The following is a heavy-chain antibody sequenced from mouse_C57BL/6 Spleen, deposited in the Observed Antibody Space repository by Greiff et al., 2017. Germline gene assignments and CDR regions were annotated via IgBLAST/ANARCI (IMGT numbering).Heavy chain of an antibody. Sequence: VQLQQSGAELVRPGASVKLSCKASGYTFTDYYINWVKQRPGQGLEWIARIYPGSGNTYYNEKFKGKATLTAEKSSSTAYMQLSSLTSEDSAVYFCARRDYYGSSYRLDYWGQGTTLTVSS. V-gene: IGHV1-76*01. CDR1: GYTFTDYY. CDR2: IYPGSGNT. D-gene: IGHD1-1*01. CDR3: ARRDYYGSSYRLDY. J-gene: IGHJ2*01.